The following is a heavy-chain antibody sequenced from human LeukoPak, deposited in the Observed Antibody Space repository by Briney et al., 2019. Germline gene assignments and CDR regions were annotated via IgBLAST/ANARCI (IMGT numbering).Heavy chain of an antibody. J-gene: IGHJ4*02. CDR1: GYSISLGYY. CDR2: FYHTGRT. Sequence: PSETLSLTCTISGYSISLGYYWGWIRQPPGKGQEWIGSFYHTGRTYYNPSLKSRVTVSGDTSKNQFSLKLSSVTAADTAVYYCARDMGWNGLVDSWGQGTLVTVSS. D-gene: IGHD1-1*01. CDR3: ARDMGWNGLVDS. V-gene: IGHV4-38-2*02.